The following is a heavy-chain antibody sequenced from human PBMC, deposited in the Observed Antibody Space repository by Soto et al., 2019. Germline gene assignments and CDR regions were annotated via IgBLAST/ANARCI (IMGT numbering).Heavy chain of an antibody. Sequence: SVKFSCKASGGTFSSYAISWVRQAPGQGLEWMGGIIPIFGTANYAQKFQGRVTITADESTSTAYMELSSLRSEDTAVYYCASRRDGYNYLDYWGQGTLVTVSS. CDR1: GGTFSSYA. CDR2: IIPIFGTA. D-gene: IGHD5-12*01. V-gene: IGHV1-69*13. CDR3: ASRRDGYNYLDY. J-gene: IGHJ4*02.